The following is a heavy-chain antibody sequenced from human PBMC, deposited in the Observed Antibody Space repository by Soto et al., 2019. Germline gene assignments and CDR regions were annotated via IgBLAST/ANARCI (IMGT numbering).Heavy chain of an antibody. V-gene: IGHV3-23*01. CDR3: VKDTSSSPYYMDV. CDR1: GFTFSNFA. Sequence: EVQVLESGGGSVQPGGSLRLSCAASGFTFSNFAMGWVRHAPGKGLEWVSGITGSTGSTYYADSVRGRFFISRDNSTNTLYLQMNRLRVEDTAVYYCVKDTSSSPYYMDVWGKGTTVTVSS. CDR2: ITGSTGST. J-gene: IGHJ6*03. D-gene: IGHD2-2*01.